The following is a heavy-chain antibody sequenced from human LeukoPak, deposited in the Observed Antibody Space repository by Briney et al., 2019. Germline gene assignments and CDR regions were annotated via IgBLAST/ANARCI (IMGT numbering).Heavy chain of an antibody. Sequence: SVKASCKASGGTFSSYAISWVRQAPGQGLEWMGGIIPIFGTANYAQKFQGRVTITADESTSTAYMELSSLRSEDTAVYYCARDIIRSGYYDAFDIWGQGTMVTVSS. CDR2: IIPIFGTA. J-gene: IGHJ3*02. CDR3: ARDIIRSGYYDAFDI. V-gene: IGHV1-69*13. CDR1: GGTFSSYA. D-gene: IGHD3-3*01.